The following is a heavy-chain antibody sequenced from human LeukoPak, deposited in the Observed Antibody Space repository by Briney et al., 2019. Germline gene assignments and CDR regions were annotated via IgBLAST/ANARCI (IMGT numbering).Heavy chain of an antibody. CDR3: ARGLQSAVAPAQYFDL. CDR1: GGSFSGYY. Sequence: SETLSLTCAVYGGSFSGYYWSWIRQPPGKGLEWIGEINRSGSTNYNPSLKSRVTISVDTSKNQFSLKLSSVTAADTAVYYCARGLQSAVAPAQYFDLWGRGTLVTVSS. V-gene: IGHV4-34*01. J-gene: IGHJ2*01. CDR2: INRSGST. D-gene: IGHD6-19*01.